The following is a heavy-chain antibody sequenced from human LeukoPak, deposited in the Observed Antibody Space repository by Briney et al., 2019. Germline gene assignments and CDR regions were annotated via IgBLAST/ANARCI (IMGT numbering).Heavy chain of an antibody. Sequence: SETLSLTCNVSGGSISSGGYYWTWIRQHPGKGLEWIGYISYSGGTYYNPSLKSRLTISLDTSKNQFSLKLTSVTAADTAVYYCVAQIVGPYGDFVDYWGQGTLVTVSS. D-gene: IGHD4-17*01. CDR1: GGSISSGGYY. CDR3: VAQIVGPYGDFVDY. CDR2: ISYSGGT. V-gene: IGHV4-31*03. J-gene: IGHJ4*02.